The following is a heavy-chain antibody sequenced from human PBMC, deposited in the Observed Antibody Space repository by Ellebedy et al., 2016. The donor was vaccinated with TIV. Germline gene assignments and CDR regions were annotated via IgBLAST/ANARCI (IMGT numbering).Heavy chain of an antibody. Sequence: GGSLRLXCAASGFTFSSYGMHWVRQAPGKGLEWVAVIWYDGSNKYYADSVKGRFTISRDNSKNTLYLQMNSLRAEDTAVYYCARDPQDGYKYGSASRYFDYWGQGTLVTVSS. D-gene: IGHD5-24*01. CDR3: ARDPQDGYKYGSASRYFDY. CDR2: IWYDGSNK. V-gene: IGHV3-33*01. J-gene: IGHJ4*02. CDR1: GFTFSSYG.